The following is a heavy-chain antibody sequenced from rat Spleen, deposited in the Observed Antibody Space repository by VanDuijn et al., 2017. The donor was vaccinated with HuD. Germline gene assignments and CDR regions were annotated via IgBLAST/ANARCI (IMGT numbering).Heavy chain of an antibody. Sequence: EVQLVESGGGLVQPGRSLKLSCAASGFTFSDCYMAWVRQAPTKGLEWVASITNAAGKVYYSDSVKGRFTISRDNAKSTLYLQLDRLRSEDTATYYCATDTFYDGTYYPGGFDYWGQGVMVTVSS. D-gene: IGHD1-12*02. CDR1: GFTFSDCY. J-gene: IGHJ2*01. CDR2: ITNAAGKV. V-gene: IGHV5S23*01. CDR3: ATDTFYDGTYYPGGFDY.